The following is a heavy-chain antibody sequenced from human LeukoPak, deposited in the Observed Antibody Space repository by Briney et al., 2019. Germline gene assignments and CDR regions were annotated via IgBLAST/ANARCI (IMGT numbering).Heavy chain of an antibody. J-gene: IGHJ3*01. CDR3: VRDGVPRGAFDV. V-gene: IGHV4-59*01. CDR2: IFYSGNA. D-gene: IGHD3-10*01. CDR1: GGSISSYF. Sequence: SETLSLTCTVSGGSISSYFWSWIRHPPGKGVEWIGYIFYSGNANYNPSLKSRVTMSVDTSQNQFFLKQSSVTAADTAVYYCVRDGVPRGAFDVWGQGTVVTVSS.